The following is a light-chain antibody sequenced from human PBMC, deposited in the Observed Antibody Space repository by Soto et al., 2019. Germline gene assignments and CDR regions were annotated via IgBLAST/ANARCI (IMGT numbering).Light chain of an antibody. J-gene: IGLJ1*01. V-gene: IGLV2-14*03. CDR2: DVS. CDR1: SSDVGGYNY. CDR3: SSYTTSSTYV. Sequence: QSVLSQPASVSVSPALSITISCTGTSSDVGGYNYVSWYQQHPGKAPKLMIYDVSNRPSGVSNRFSGFKSGNTASLTISGLHAEDEADYYCSSYTTSSTYVFGTGTKVTVL.